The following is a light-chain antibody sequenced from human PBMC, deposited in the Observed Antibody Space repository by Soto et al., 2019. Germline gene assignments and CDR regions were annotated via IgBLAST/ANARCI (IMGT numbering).Light chain of an antibody. J-gene: IGKJ1*01. CDR1: QSISGW. Sequence: DCQIDHWPSRRISKVRNRVTMTCRASQSISGWLAWYQQKPGKAPKLLIYKASGLESGVPSRFSGSGYGTEYTLSIGSLQPGDFAPYYCQQYNSYWTFGRGTKVDIK. CDR2: KAS. CDR3: QQYNSYWT. V-gene: IGKV1-5*03.